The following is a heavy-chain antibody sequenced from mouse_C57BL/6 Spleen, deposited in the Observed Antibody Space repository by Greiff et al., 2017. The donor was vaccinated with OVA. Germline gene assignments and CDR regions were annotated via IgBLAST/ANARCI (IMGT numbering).Heavy chain of an antibody. Sequence: VQLQQSGPELVKPGASVKISCKASGYTFTDYYMNWVKQSHGKSLEWIGDINPNNGGTSYNQKFKGKATLTVDKSSSTAYMELRSLTSEDSAVYYCARNGYYEYFDYWGQGTTLTVSS. V-gene: IGHV1-26*01. CDR1: GYTFTDYY. CDR2: INPNNGGT. J-gene: IGHJ2*01. D-gene: IGHD2-3*01. CDR3: ARNGYYEYFDY.